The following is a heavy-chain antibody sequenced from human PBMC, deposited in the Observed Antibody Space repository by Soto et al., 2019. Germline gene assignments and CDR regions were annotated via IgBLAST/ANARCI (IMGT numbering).Heavy chain of an antibody. CDR2: ITGSGGST. V-gene: IGHV3-23*01. D-gene: IGHD6-25*01. CDR3: AKGSASGSPYYFDF. J-gene: IGHJ4*02. Sequence: VQLLESGGGLVQPGGSLRLSCAASGFTFSNYAMSWVRQAPGKGLEWVSAITGSGGSTYHADSVKGRFTISRDNSKNTLFLQMNRLRADDTAVYYCAKGSASGSPYYFDFWGQGTLVTVSS. CDR1: GFTFSNYA.